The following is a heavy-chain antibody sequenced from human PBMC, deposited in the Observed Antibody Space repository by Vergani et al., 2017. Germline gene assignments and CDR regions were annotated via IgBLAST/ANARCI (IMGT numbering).Heavy chain of an antibody. V-gene: IGHV4-4*07. J-gene: IGHJ3*02. CDR2: FYSSGSI. CDR1: GGSISNYY. CDR3: ARDPRDGTDGFDI. Sequence: QVQLRESGPGLVKPSETLSLSRSVSGGSISNYYWHWIRQPAGKGLEWIGRFYSSGSINYNPSLKSRVSMSADTSNHQFFLTLTSVTSADTAIYYCARDPRDGTDGFDIWGQGTKVTVSS.